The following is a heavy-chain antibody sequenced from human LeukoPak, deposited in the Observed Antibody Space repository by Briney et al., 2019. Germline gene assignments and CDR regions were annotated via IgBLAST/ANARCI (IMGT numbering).Heavy chain of an antibody. Sequence: PGGSLRLSCAASGFTFSNAWMSWVRQAPEKGLEWVGRIKSKTDGGTTDYAAPVKGRYTISRDDSKNTLYLQMNSLKTEDTAVYYCTTDPYYYDSSAYTSDYWGQGTLVTVSS. CDR3: TTDPYYYDSSAYTSDY. D-gene: IGHD3-22*01. J-gene: IGHJ4*02. CDR2: IKSKTDGGTT. CDR1: GFTFSNAW. V-gene: IGHV3-15*01.